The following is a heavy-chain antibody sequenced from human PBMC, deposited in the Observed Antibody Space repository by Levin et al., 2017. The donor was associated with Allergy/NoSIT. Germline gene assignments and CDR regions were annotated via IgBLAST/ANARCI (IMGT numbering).Heavy chain of an antibody. CDR1: GFTFDDYA. Sequence: SLKISCAASGFTFDDYAMHWVRQAPGKGLEWVSGISWNSGSIGYADSVKGRFTISRDNAKNSLYLQMNSLRAEDTALYYCAKDRGPYGDYVDYWGQGTLVTVSS. CDR2: ISWNSGSI. D-gene: IGHD4-17*01. V-gene: IGHV3-9*01. CDR3: AKDRGPYGDYVDY. J-gene: IGHJ4*02.